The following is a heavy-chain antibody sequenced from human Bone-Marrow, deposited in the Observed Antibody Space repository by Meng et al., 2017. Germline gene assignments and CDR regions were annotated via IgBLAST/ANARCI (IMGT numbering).Heavy chain of an antibody. Sequence: ASVKVSCKASGYTFTSYYMHWVQQAPGQGLEWMGIINPSGGSTSYAQKFQGRVTMTRDTSTSTVYMELSSLRSEDTAVYYCARDDAKLNDAFDIWGQGTMVTVSS. CDR1: GYTFTSYY. CDR2: INPSGGST. D-gene: IGHD3-10*01. CDR3: ARDDAKLNDAFDI. J-gene: IGHJ3*02. V-gene: IGHV1-46*01.